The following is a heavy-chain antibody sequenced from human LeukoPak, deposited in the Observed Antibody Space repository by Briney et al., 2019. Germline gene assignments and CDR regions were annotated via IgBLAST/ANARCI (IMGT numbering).Heavy chain of an antibody. V-gene: IGHV1-18*01. CDR3: ARLYYYDSSGYYGDAFDI. CDR2: ISAYNGNT. Sequence: ASVKVSCKASGYTFTSYGISWVRQALGQGLEWMGWISAYNGNTNYAQKLQGRVTMTTDTSTSTAYMELRSLRSDDTAVYYCARLYYYDSSGYYGDAFDIWGQGTMVTVSS. D-gene: IGHD3-22*01. J-gene: IGHJ3*02. CDR1: GYTFTSYG.